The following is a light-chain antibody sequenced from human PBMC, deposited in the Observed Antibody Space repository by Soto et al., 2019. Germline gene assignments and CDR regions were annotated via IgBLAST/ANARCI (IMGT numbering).Light chain of an antibody. V-gene: IGKV3-11*01. CDR1: QSVRTY. Sequence: EIVLTQSPATLSLSPGERATLSCRASQSVRTYLAWYQVKPGQAPRLLIYNASNRTTGIPARFSGSGSGTDFTLTISSLEPEDFAVYYCQQRGDWPPITFGQGTRLEIK. J-gene: IGKJ5*01. CDR3: QQRGDWPPIT. CDR2: NAS.